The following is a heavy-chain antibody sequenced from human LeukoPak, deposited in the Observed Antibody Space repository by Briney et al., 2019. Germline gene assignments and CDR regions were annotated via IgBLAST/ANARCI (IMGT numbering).Heavy chain of an antibody. CDR2: INHSGST. CDR1: GGSFSGYY. CDR3: ARGPRGASAVSSAPEPFDY. D-gene: IGHD3-16*01. Sequence: PSETLSLTCAVYGGSFSGYYWSWIRQPPGKGLEWIGEINHSGSTNYNPSLKSRVTISVDTSKNKFSLKLSSVTAADTAVYYCARGPRGASAVSSAPEPFDYWGQGTLVTVSS. V-gene: IGHV4-34*01. J-gene: IGHJ4*02.